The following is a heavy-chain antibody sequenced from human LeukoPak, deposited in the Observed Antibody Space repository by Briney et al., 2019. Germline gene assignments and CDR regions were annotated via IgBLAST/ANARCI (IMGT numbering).Heavy chain of an antibody. CDR1: GFTFISYG. Sequence: GGSLRLSCAASGFTFISYGMHWVRQAPGKGLEWVAFIRYDGSNKYYADSVKGRFTVSRDNSKNTLYLQMKSLRAEDTAVYYCAKGGGYEAQYYYYYLDVWGKGTTVTISS. V-gene: IGHV3-30*02. CDR3: AKGGGYEAQYYYYYLDV. J-gene: IGHJ6*03. CDR2: IRYDGSNK. D-gene: IGHD5-12*01.